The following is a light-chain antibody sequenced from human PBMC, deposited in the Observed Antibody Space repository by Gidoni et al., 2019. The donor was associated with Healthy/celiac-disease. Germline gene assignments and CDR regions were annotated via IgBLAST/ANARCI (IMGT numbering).Light chain of an antibody. V-gene: IGKV1-17*01. Sequence: IQMTPSPSSLSASVGDRVTITFRASQGIRNDLDWYQQKPGKAPKRLIYAASSLQSGVPSRFSGSGSGTEFTLTISSLQPEDFATYYCLQHNSYPPVFXPXTKVDIK. CDR2: AAS. CDR1: QGIRND. CDR3: LQHNSYPPV. J-gene: IGKJ3*01.